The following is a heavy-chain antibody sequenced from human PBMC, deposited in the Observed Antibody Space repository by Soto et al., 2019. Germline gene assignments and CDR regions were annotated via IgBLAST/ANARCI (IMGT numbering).Heavy chain of an antibody. Sequence: GASVKVSCKASGGTFSSYAISWVRQAPGQGLEWMGGIIPIFGTANYAQKFQGRVTITADESTSTAYMELSSLRSEDTAVYYCARDPSLAAAGTRYGMDVWGQGTTVTVPS. V-gene: IGHV1-69*13. CDR1: GGTFSSYA. CDR2: IIPIFGTA. J-gene: IGHJ6*02. CDR3: ARDPSLAAAGTRYGMDV. D-gene: IGHD6-13*01.